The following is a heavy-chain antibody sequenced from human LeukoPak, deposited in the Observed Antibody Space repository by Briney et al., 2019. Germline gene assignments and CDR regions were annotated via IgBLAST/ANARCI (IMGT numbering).Heavy chain of an antibody. CDR3: ARVPYYMDV. CDR2: ISSSSITI. J-gene: IGHJ6*03. CDR1: GFTFSSYS. Sequence: GGSLRLSCAASGFTFSSYSMNWVRQAPGKGREWVSYISSSSITIYYADSVKGRFTISRDNAKNSLYLQMNSLRAEDTAVYYCARVPYYMDVWGKGTTVTVSS. V-gene: IGHV3-48*01.